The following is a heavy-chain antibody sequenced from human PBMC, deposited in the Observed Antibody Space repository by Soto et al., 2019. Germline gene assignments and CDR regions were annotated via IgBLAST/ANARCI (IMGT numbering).Heavy chain of an antibody. CDR2: IKSKTDGGTT. Sequence: EVQLVESGGGLVKPGGSLRLSCAASGFTFSNAWMSWVRQAPGKGLEWVGRIKSKTDGGTTDYAAPVKGRFTISRDDSKNTLYLQMNSLKTEDTAVYYCTTDLPPWAPNWFDPWGQGTLVTVSS. CDR3: TTDLPPWAPNWFDP. J-gene: IGHJ5*02. CDR1: GFTFSNAW. V-gene: IGHV3-15*01. D-gene: IGHD7-27*01.